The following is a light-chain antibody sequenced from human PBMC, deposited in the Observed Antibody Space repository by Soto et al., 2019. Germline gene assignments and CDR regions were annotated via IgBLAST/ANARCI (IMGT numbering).Light chain of an antibody. V-gene: IGLV1-51*02. CDR2: ETD. Sequence: QSALTQPPSVSAAPGQKVTISCSGSSSDIGNNYVSWYQHLPGTAPKLLIYETDKRLSGIPDRFSGSKSGTSATLGITGLQTGDEADYYCGTWDSSLSADVFGTGTKVTVL. J-gene: IGLJ1*01. CDR1: SSDIGNNY. CDR3: GTWDSSLSADV.